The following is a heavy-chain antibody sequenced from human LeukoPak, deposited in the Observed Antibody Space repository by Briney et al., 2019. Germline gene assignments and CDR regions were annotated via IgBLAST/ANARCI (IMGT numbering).Heavy chain of an antibody. D-gene: IGHD3-10*01. CDR2: ISYHGSDK. V-gene: IGHV3-30*03. J-gene: IGHJ4*02. CDR1: GFTFSSYG. Sequence: PGGSLRLSCEASGFTFSSYGMHWVRQAPGKGLEWVAVISYHGSDKYFADSVKGRFTISRDNSKNTVYLQMNSLRAEDTAVYYCARMAFMDRAYLGFDYWGQGTLVTVSS. CDR3: ARMAFMDRAYLGFDY.